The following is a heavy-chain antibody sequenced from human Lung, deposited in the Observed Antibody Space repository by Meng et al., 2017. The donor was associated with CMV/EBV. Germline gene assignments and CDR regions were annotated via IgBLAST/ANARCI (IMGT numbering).Heavy chain of an antibody. CDR1: GYTYTDYQ. CDR2: IHPSGHP. V-gene: IGHV1-18*01. J-gene: IGHJ4*02. Sequence: ASVXVSCKASGYTYTDYQTDWVRQAPGQGLEWMGWIHPSGHPTYAQKFQGRVTMTIDTSTTTASMELRSLRSDGSALYYCVKHSSDWSLDSWGQGTLVTVSS. D-gene: IGHD6-19*01. CDR3: VKHSSDWSLDS.